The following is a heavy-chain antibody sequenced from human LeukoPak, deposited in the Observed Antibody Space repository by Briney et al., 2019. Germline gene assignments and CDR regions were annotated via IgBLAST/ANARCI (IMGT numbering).Heavy chain of an antibody. D-gene: IGHD3-10*01. V-gene: IGHV3-23*01. CDR2: ISGSGGGT. Sequence: PGGSLRLSCAASGFTFNNYAMTWVRQAPGKGLEWVSAISGSGGGTYYADSVKGRFTISRDNSKNTLYLQMNILRTEDTAVYYCAKEGTPQVSTWYDLWGQGTQVIVSS. J-gene: IGHJ5*02. CDR1: GFTFNNYA. CDR3: AKEGTPQVSTWYDL.